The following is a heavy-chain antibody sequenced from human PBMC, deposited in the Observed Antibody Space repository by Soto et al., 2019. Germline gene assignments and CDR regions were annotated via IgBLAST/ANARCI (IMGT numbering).Heavy chain of an antibody. D-gene: IGHD5-18*01. Sequence: PGGSLRLSCAASGFTFSSYEMNWVRQAPGKGLEWVSYISSSGSTIYYADSAKGRFTISRDNAKNSLYLQMNSLRAEDTAVYYCARDRRVFGDTAMAGDYWGQGTLVTVSS. CDR2: ISSSGSTI. J-gene: IGHJ4*02. CDR1: GFTFSSYE. CDR3: ARDRRVFGDTAMAGDY. V-gene: IGHV3-48*03.